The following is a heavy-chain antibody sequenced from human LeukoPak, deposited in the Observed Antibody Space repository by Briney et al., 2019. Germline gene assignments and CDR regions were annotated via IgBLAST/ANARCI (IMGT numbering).Heavy chain of an antibody. CDR3: ARGSGNYFWFDL. J-gene: IGHJ5*02. V-gene: IGHV4-31*03. CDR1: GGSISSGGYY. CDR2: IYYSGST. Sequence: PSQTLSLTCTVSGGSISSGGYYWSWIRQHPGKGLEWIGYIYYSGSTYYNPSLKSRVTISVDTSKNQFSLKLSSVTAADTAVYYCARGSGNYFWFDLWGQGTLVTVSS. D-gene: IGHD4-11*01.